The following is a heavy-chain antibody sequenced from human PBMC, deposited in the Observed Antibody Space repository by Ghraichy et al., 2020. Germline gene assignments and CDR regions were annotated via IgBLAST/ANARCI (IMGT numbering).Heavy chain of an antibody. D-gene: IGHD2-15*01. CDR1: GGSFSGYY. Sequence: SETLSLTCAVYGGSFSGYYWSWIRQPPGKGLEWIGEINHSGSTNYNPSLKSRVTISVDTSKNQFSLKLSSVTAADTAVYYCARNHIVVVVAATRVSNWFDPWGQGTLVTVSS. CDR2: INHSGST. CDR3: ARNHIVVVVAATRVSNWFDP. V-gene: IGHV4-34*01. J-gene: IGHJ5*02.